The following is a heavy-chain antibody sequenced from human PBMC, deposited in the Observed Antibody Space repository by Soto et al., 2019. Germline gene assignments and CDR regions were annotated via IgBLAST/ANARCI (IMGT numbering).Heavy chain of an antibody. J-gene: IGHJ6*03. CDR3: ARDWFRITMVRGVISLPYYYYMDV. Sequence: SGGSLRLSCAASGFTFSSYGMHWVRQAPGKGLEWVAVIWYDGSNKYYADSVKGRFTISRDNSKNTLYLQMNSLRAEDTAVYYCARDWFRITMVRGVISLPYYYYMDVWGKGTTVTVSS. D-gene: IGHD3-10*01. V-gene: IGHV3-33*01. CDR1: GFTFSSYG. CDR2: IWYDGSNK.